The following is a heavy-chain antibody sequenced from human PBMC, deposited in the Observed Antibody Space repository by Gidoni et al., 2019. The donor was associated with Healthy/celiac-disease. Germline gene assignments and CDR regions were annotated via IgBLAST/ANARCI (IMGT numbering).Heavy chain of an antibody. V-gene: IGHV4-34*01. CDR2: INHSGST. Sequence: QVQLQQLGAGLLKPSETLSLPCAVYGGSFSGYYWSWIRQPPGKGLEWIGEINHSGSTNYNPSLKSRVTISVDTSKNQFSLKLSSVTAADTAVYYCARGRRSMPHYYYYMDVWGKGTTVTVS. J-gene: IGHJ6*03. D-gene: IGHD2-2*01. CDR3: ARGRRSMPHYYYYMDV. CDR1: GGSFSGYY.